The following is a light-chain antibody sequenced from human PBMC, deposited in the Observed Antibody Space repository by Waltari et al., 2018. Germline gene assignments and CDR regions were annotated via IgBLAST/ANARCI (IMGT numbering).Light chain of an antibody. V-gene: IGLV2-14*01. CDR1: SSDIGGYKF. J-gene: IGLJ2*01. Sequence: QSVLTQPASVSGSPGQSVTISCTGTSSDIGGYKFVSWYQQHPGKAPKLIIFEVNNRPSGVSIRFPGSKSDNTASLTISGLQAEDEADYYCSSYTSGTTLVAFGGGTRLTVL. CDR3: SSYTSGTTLVA. CDR2: EVN.